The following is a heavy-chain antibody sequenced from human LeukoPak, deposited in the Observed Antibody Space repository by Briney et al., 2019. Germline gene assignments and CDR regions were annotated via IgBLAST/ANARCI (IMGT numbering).Heavy chain of an antibody. CDR2: IYYSGST. V-gene: IGHV4-39*01. J-gene: IGHJ5*02. CDR1: GGSISSSSSY. Sequence: SETLSLTCTVSGGSISSSSSYWGWIRPPPGKGLEWIGSIYYSGSTYYNPSLKSRVTISVDTSKNQFSLKLSSVTAADTAVYYCARGSSSGWYGGWFDPWGQETLVTVSS. CDR3: ARGSSSGWYGGWFDP. D-gene: IGHD6-19*01.